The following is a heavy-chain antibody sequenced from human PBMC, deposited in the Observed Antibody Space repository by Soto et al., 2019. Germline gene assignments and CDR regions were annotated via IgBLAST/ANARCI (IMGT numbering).Heavy chain of an antibody. D-gene: IGHD6-19*01. CDR3: ARSVEGHFDY. J-gene: IGHJ4*02. CDR1: GFRFSIYS. Sequence: EVQLVESGGNLVQPGGSLRLSCAASGFRFSIYSMNWVRQAPGKGLEWSAYITSDTKTIKYADSVRGRFTISRDNGKNSVYLQMNCLRDEDTAVYYCARSVEGHFDYWGQGTVVTVSS. CDR2: ITSDTKTI. V-gene: IGHV3-48*02.